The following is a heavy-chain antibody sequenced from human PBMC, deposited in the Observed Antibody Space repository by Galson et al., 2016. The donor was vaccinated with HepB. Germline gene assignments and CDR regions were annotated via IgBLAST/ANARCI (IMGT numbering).Heavy chain of an antibody. D-gene: IGHD1-26*01. J-gene: IGHJ6*02. V-gene: IGHV1-69*06. CDR3: AKLGPSWVALDV. CDR1: GGTFSSYA. Sequence: SVKVSCKASGGTFSSYALNWVRQAPGQGPEWMGGIIPFSGAPNYAQKFQGRVTISADTSTSTTYMKMSSLRFDDTAVYYCAKLGPSWVALDVWGQGTAVTVSS. CDR2: IIPFSGAP.